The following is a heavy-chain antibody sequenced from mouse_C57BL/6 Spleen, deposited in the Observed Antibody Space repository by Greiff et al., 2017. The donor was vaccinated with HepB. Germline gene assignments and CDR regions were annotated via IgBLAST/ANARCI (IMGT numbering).Heavy chain of an antibody. J-gene: IGHJ4*01. V-gene: IGHV1-52*01. CDR1: GYTFTSYW. CDR3: ARDLTGTSYAMDY. CDR2: IDPSDSET. D-gene: IGHD4-1*01. Sequence: QVHVKQPGAELVRPGSSVKLSCKASGYTFTSYWMHWVKQRPIQGLEWIGNIDPSDSETHYNQKFKDKATLTVDKSSSTAYMQLSSLTSEDSAVYYCARDLTGTSYAMDYWGQGTSVTVSS.